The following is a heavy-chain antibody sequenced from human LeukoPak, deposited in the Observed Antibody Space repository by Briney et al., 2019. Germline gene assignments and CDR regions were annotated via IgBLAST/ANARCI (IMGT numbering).Heavy chain of an antibody. V-gene: IGHV1-18*01. J-gene: IGHJ5*02. CDR1: GYTFTSYG. CDR2: ISAYSGNT. CDR3: ARGLEWLTRRHTWFDP. Sequence: ASVKVSCKASGYTFTSYGISWVRQAPGQGLEWMGWISAYSGNTNYAQKLQGRVTMTTDTSTSTAYMELRSLRSDDTAVYYCARGLEWLTRRHTWFDPWGQGTLVTVSS. D-gene: IGHD3-3*01.